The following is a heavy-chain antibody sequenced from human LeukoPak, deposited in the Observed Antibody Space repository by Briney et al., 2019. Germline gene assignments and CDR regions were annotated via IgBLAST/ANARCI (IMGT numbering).Heavy chain of an antibody. D-gene: IGHD2-2*01. CDR3: ARGTIVVVPAAPVYNWFDP. CDR1: GYTFTGYY. CDR2: INPNSGGT. Sequence: ASVKVSCKASGYTFTGYYMHWVRQAPGQGLEWMGWINPNSGGTNYAQKFQGRVTMTRDTSISTAYMELSRLRSDDTAVYYCARGTIVVVPAAPVYNWFDPWGQGTLVTVSS. J-gene: IGHJ5*02. V-gene: IGHV1-2*02.